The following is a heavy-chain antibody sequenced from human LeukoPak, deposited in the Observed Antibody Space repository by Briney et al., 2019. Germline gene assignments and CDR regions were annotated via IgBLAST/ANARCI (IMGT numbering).Heavy chain of an antibody. J-gene: IGHJ3*02. CDR3: ARLTLRSESGYQTFDI. V-gene: IGHV1-2*06. CDR2: INPNSGGT. Sequence: ASVKVSCKASGYTFTGYYMHWVRQAPGQGPEWMGRINPNSGGTNYAQKFQGRVTMTRDTSISTAYMELSRLRSDDTAVYYCARLTLRSESGYQTFDIWGQGTMVTVSS. D-gene: IGHD3-22*01. CDR1: GYTFTGYY.